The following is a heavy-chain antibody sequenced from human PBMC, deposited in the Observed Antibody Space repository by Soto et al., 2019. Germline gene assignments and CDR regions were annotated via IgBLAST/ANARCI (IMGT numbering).Heavy chain of an antibody. CDR2: IWYDGSNK. V-gene: IGHV3-33*01. D-gene: IGHD4-17*01. Sequence: QVQLVESGGGVVQPGRSLRLSCAASGFTFSSYGMHWVRQAPGKGLEWVAVIWYDGSNKYYADSVKGRFTISRDNSKNTLYLQMNSLRAEDTAVYYCARDRSPYHGDYVDYWGQGTLVTVSS. CDR1: GFTFSSYG. CDR3: ARDRSPYHGDYVDY. J-gene: IGHJ4*02.